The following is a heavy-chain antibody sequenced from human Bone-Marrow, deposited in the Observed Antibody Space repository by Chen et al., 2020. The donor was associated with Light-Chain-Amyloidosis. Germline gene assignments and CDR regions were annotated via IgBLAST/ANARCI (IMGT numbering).Heavy chain of an antibody. J-gene: IGHJ4*02. D-gene: IGHD3-22*01. CDR3: TRKGGYFDF. CDR1: GVNFSSFG. Sequence: EVQLVESGGGLVQPGGSLRLSCATSGVNFSSFGMSWVRQAPGKGLEWASTVSGSTVSTYYAGAVKGRFIISRDNSKSTLYLQMNSLRAGDTAVYFCTRKGGYFDFWGQGSLVTVSS. V-gene: IGHV3-23*04. CDR2: VSGSTVST.